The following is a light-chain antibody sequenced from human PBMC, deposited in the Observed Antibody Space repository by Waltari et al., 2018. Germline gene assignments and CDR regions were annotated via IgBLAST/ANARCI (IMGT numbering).Light chain of an antibody. CDR1: QNILYSSNNKNY. Sequence: DIVMTQSPDSLAVSLGAWATIDCKSSQNILYSSNNKNYLAWYQQKPGQPPKLLIYWASTRESGVPDRFSGSASGTDFSLTISSLQAEDVAVYYCQQYYSIPYTFGQGTKLEI. CDR3: QQYYSIPYT. CDR2: WAS. J-gene: IGKJ2*01. V-gene: IGKV4-1*01.